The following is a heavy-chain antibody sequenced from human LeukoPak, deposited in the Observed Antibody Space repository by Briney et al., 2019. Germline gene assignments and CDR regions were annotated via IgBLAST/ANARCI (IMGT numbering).Heavy chain of an antibody. CDR1: GYTFTSYY. D-gene: IGHD5-18*01. J-gene: IGHJ4*02. V-gene: IGHV1-46*01. CDR2: INPSAGST. CDR3: ARGGRAMTIDY. Sequence: GASVKVSCKASGYTFTSYYMHWVRQAPGQGLEWMGIINPSAGSTTYAQKFQGRVTMTRDTSTSTVYMELSSLRSEDTAVYYCARGGRAMTIDYWGQGTLVTVSS.